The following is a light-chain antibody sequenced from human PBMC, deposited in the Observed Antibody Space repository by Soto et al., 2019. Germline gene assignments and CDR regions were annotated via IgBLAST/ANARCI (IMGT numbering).Light chain of an antibody. CDR1: QSVSSNY. V-gene: IGKV3-20*01. Sequence: EIVLTQSPGTLSLSPGERATLSCRASQSVSSNYLAWYQQKPGQAPRLLIYGASSRATGIPDRFSGSGSGTDFTLTMRRLEPEDFAVYYCQHYGRSAYTFGQGTTLEIK. CDR2: GAS. J-gene: IGKJ2*01. CDR3: QHYGRSAYT.